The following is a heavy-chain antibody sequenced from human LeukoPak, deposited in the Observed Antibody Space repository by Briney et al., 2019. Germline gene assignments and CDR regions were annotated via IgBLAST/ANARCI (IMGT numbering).Heavy chain of an antibody. Sequence: SETLSLTCTVSGGSISSYYWSWIRQPAGKGLEWIGRIYTSGTTHYNPSLKSRVTMSVDTSKNQFSLKLSSVTAADTAVYYCARATPSSSWYNYYYYMDVWGKGTTVTVSS. CDR3: ARATPSSSWYNYYYYMDV. J-gene: IGHJ6*03. V-gene: IGHV4-4*07. D-gene: IGHD6-13*01. CDR2: IYTSGTT. CDR1: GGSISSYY.